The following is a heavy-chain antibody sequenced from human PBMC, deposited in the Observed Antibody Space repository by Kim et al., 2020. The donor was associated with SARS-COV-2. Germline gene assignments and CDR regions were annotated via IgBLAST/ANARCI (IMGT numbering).Heavy chain of an antibody. Sequence: GESLKISCKVSGYDFTNHYIGWVRQMPGKGLEWIGIIFPGDSDTTYSPSFQGQVTISADKSINTAYLHWTNLKASDTAVYYCTRRNTAIEYYFDYWGQGTLVTVSP. V-gene: IGHV5-51*01. CDR3: TRRNTAIEYYFDY. D-gene: IGHD5-18*01. CDR1: GYDFTNHY. J-gene: IGHJ4*02. CDR2: IFPGDSDT.